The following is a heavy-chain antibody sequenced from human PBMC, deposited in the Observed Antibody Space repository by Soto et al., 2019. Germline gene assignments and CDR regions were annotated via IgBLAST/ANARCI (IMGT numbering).Heavy chain of an antibody. CDR2: MNPNSGNT. D-gene: IGHD2-2*02. CDR3: ARGLGYCSSTSCYTVYYYYGMDV. CDR1: GYTFTSYD. V-gene: IGHV1-8*01. Sequence: GASVKVSCKASGYTFTSYDINWVRQATGQGLEWMGWMNPNSGNTGYAQKFQGRVTMTRNTSISTAYMELSSLRSEDTAVYYCARGLGYCSSTSCYTVYYYYGMDVWGQGTTVTVSS. J-gene: IGHJ6*02.